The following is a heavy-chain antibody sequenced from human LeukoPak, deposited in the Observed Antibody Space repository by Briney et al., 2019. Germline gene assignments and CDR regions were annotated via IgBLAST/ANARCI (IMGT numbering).Heavy chain of an antibody. D-gene: IGHD3-10*01. J-gene: IGHJ4*02. CDR2: FGPQVGET. CDR3: ATGAMVYEY. Sequence: ASVKVSRKVSGSTLTEISIDWVRQAPGKGLECMGTFGPQVGETIHAQKLQGRLKMTADTSTDTAYMEMTSLQSEDTAVYYCATGAMVYEYWGQGTLVSVSS. CDR1: GSTLTEIS. V-gene: IGHV1-24*01.